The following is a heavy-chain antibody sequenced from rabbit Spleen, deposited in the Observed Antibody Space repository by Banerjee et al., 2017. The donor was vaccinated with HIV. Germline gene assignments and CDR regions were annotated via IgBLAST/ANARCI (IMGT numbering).Heavy chain of an antibody. D-gene: IGHD1-1*01. CDR1: GFSFSSSYY. CDR2: VDSSGST. V-gene: IGHV1S45*01. J-gene: IGHJ4*01. Sequence: QEQLVESGGGLVQPEGSLTLTCTTSGFSFSSSYYMCWVRQAPGKGLEWIGCVDSSGSTYYASWAKGRFTISRTSSTTVTLQMTSLTAADTATYFCARADTSDVSFKLWGQGTLVTVS. CDR3: ARADTSDVSFKL.